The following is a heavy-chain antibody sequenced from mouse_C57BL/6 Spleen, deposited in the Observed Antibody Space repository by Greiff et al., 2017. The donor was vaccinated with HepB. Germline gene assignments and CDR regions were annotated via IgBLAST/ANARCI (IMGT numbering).Heavy chain of an antibody. CDR2: IYPGSGNT. CDR3: ARGDYGSSYGYFDV. D-gene: IGHD1-1*01. Sequence: VKLLESGAELVRPGASVKLSCKASGYTFTDYYINWVKQRPGQGLEWIARIYPGSGNTYYNEKFKGKATLTAEKSSSTAYMQLSSLTSEASAVYFCARGDYGSSYGYFDVWGTGTTVTVSS. CDR1: GYTFTDYY. J-gene: IGHJ1*03. V-gene: IGHV1-76*01.